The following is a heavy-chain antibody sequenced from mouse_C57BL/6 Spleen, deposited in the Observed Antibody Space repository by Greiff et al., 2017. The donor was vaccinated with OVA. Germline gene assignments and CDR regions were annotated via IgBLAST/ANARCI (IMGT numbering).Heavy chain of an antibody. Sequence: VQLQQSGAELMKPGASVKLSCKATGYTFTGYWLAWVKQRPGHGLEWIGEILPGSGSTTYNEKFKGKATFTADTSANTAYMQLSSLTTEDSAIYYCARHWDEYFDVWGTGTTVTVSS. V-gene: IGHV1-9*01. CDR1: GYTFTGYW. CDR2: ILPGSGST. J-gene: IGHJ1*03. D-gene: IGHD4-1*01. CDR3: ARHWDEYFDV.